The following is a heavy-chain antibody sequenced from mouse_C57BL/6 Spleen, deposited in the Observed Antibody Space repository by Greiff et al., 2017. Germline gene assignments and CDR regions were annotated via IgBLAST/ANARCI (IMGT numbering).Heavy chain of an antibody. Sequence: VQLQQSGPELVKPGASVKIPCKASGYTFTDYNMDWVKQSHGKSLEWIGAINPNNGGTIYNQKFKGKATLTVDKSSSTAYMELRSLTSEDTAVYYCARYGLRRGYAMDYWGQGTSVTVSS. J-gene: IGHJ4*01. CDR2: INPNNGGT. D-gene: IGHD2-4*01. V-gene: IGHV1-18*01. CDR1: GYTFTDYN. CDR3: ARYGLRRGYAMDY.